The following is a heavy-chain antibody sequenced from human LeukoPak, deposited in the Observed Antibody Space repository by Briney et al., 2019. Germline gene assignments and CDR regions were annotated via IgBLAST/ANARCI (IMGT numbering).Heavy chain of an antibody. CDR3: IREVQVRASASLGL. CDR2: MNSGGTTI. V-gene: IGHV3-74*01. J-gene: IGHJ4*01. CDR1: GFSISGYW. Sequence: GGSLRLFCAASGFSISGYWVHWVRQAAGEGLVWGSRMNSGGTTINYADSVKGRFTISRDNVDNTLHLQMNSLRVEDTAVYYRIREVQVRASASLGLWGQGTLVTVSS. D-gene: IGHD3-16*01.